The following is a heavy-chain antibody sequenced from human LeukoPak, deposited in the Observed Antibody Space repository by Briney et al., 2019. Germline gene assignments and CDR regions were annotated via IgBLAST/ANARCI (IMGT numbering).Heavy chain of an antibody. J-gene: IGHJ5*02. CDR1: GASSSDPYY. V-gene: IGHV4-38-2*01. CDR3: ARGYNWNDGAFDP. Sequence: PSETLSLTCAVSGASSSDPYYWGWIRQPPERGLQWIGTIYVNGDTFYNPSLKSRVTISEDTSKNQLPLTLTSVTAADTAIYYCARGYNWNDGAFDPWGQGALVTVSS. CDR2: IYVNGDT. D-gene: IGHD1-20*01.